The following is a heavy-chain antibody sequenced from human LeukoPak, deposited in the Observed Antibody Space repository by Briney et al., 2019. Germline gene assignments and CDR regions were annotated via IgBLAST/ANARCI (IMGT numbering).Heavy chain of an antibody. V-gene: IGHV1-18*01. D-gene: IGHD3-10*01. J-gene: IGHJ4*02. Sequence: GASVKVSCKASGYTFTSYGISWVRQAPGQGLEWMGWISAYNGNTNYAQKLQGRVTMTTDTSTSTAYMELSSLRSEDTAVYYCARSQGDYYGSGSYDYWGQGTLVTVSS. CDR3: ARSQGDYYGSGSYDY. CDR1: GYTFTSYG. CDR2: ISAYNGNT.